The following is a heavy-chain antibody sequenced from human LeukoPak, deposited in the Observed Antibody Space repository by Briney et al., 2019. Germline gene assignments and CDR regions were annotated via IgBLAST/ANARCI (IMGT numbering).Heavy chain of an antibody. Sequence: HPGGSLRLSCAASGFTFDDYAMHWVRQAPGKGLEWVSGIGWNSGGIVYADSVKGRFTISRDNAKKSLYLQMNSLGAEDTALYYCVKVTAAGFVDHWGQGTLVTVSS. J-gene: IGHJ4*02. CDR2: IGWNSGGI. V-gene: IGHV3-9*01. CDR1: GFTFDDYA. D-gene: IGHD6-13*01. CDR3: VKVTAAGFVDH.